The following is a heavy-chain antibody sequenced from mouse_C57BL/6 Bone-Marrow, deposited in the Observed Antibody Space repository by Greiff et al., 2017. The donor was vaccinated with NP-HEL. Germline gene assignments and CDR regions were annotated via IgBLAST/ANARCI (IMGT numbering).Heavy chain of an antibody. CDR3: ARPVGYFDV. V-gene: IGHV1-26*01. D-gene: IGHD1-1*02. Sequence: EVQLQQSGPELVKPGASVKISCKASGYTFTDYYMNWVKQSHGKSLEWIGDINPNNGGTSYNQKFKGKATLTVDKSSSTAYMELRSLTSEDAAVYDCARPVGYFDVWGTGTTVTVSS. CDR1: GYTFTDYY. CDR2: INPNNGGT. J-gene: IGHJ1*03.